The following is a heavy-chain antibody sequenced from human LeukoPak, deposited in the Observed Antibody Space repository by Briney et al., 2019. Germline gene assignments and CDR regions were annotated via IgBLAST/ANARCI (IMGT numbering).Heavy chain of an antibody. CDR3: ARLADYYGSGSYYLDV. CDR1: GGSISSYY. D-gene: IGHD3-10*01. CDR2: IYTSGST. V-gene: IGHV4-4*07. Sequence: PWETLSLTCTVSGGSISSYYCSWIRQPAGKGLEWIGRIYTSGSTNYNPSLKSRVTMSVDTSKNQFSLKLTSMTPADTAVYYCARLADYYGSGSYYLDVWGQGNTVTVSS. J-gene: IGHJ6*02.